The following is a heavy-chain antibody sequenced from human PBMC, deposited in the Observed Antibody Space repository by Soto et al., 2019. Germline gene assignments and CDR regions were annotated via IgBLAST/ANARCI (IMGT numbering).Heavy chain of an antibody. J-gene: IGHJ3*01. CDR1: GYTFTSYG. CDR2: ISAYNGNT. D-gene: IGHD2-2*01. Sequence: ASVKVSCKASGYTFTSYGISWVRQAPGQGLEWMGWISAYNGNTNYAQKLQGRVTMTTDTSTSTAYMELRSLRSDDTAVYYCARDSVVVPAAMRPDAFDLWGQGTMVTVSS. V-gene: IGHV1-18*01. CDR3: ARDSVVVPAAMRPDAFDL.